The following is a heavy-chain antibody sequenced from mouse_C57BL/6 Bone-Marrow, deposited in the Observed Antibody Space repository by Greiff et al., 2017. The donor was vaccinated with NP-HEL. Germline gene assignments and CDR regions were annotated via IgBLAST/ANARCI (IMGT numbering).Heavy chain of an antibody. D-gene: IGHD1-1*01. Sequence: EVQRVESGGGLVQPGGSLKLSCAASGFTFSDYGMAWVRQAPWKGPEWVAFISNLAYSIYYADTVTGRFTISRENAKNTLYLEMSSLRSEDTAMYYCARRNYYGSSYAMDYWGQGTSVTVSS. J-gene: IGHJ4*01. CDR3: ARRNYYGSSYAMDY. V-gene: IGHV5-15*01. CDR1: GFTFSDYG. CDR2: ISNLAYSI.